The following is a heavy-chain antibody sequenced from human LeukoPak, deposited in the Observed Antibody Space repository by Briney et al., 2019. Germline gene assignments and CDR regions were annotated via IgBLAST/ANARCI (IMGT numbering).Heavy chain of an antibody. CDR2: INQGGSDK. D-gene: IGHD2-2*01. V-gene: IGHV3-7*04. CDR1: GFTFSGYW. Sequence: GGSLRLSCEASGFTFSGYWMSWVRQAPGKGLEWVANINQGGSDKFYVDSVKGRFAISRDNAKNSLYLQMNSLRAEDTAVYYCARLLSQSDSCYDYWGQGTLVTVSS. CDR3: ARLLSQSDSCYDY. J-gene: IGHJ4*02.